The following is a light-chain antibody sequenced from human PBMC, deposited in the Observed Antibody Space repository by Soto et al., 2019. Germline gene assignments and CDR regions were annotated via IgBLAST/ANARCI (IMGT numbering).Light chain of an antibody. CDR2: KAS. CDR3: QQYNSYPRWA. CDR1: QSISSW. J-gene: IGKJ1*01. V-gene: IGKV1-5*03. Sequence: DIQMTQSPSTLSASVGDRVNITCRASQSISSWLAWYQQKPGKAPKLLIYKASSLESGVPSRFSGSGSGTEFTLTISSLQPDDFATYYCQQYNSYPRWAFGQGTKVEMK.